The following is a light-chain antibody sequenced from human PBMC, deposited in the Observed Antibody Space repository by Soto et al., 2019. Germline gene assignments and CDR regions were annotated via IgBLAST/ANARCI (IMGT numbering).Light chain of an antibody. V-gene: IGKV3-20*01. CDR2: GAS. Sequence: EIVLTQSPCTLSSSPGERATLSCRASQSVSSSYLACYQQKPGQAPSLLIYGASSRATGIRDRFSGSGSGRDFTLTISKLEPEDFAVYYGQQYDSSSETFGQGTKVEIK. CDR1: QSVSSSY. J-gene: IGKJ1*01. CDR3: QQYDSSSET.